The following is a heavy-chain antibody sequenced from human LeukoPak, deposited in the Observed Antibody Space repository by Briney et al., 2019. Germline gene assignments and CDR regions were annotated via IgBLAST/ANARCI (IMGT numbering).Heavy chain of an antibody. CDR3: ARHSGSGWQALGY. CDR1: GYTFTSYY. Sequence: GASVKVSCKASGYTFTSYYMHWVRQAPGQGLEWMGIINPSGGSTSYAQKFQGRVTMTRDTSTSTVYMELRSLESDDTAVYYCARHSGSGWQALGYWGQGTLVTVSS. D-gene: IGHD6-19*01. V-gene: IGHV1-46*01. J-gene: IGHJ4*02. CDR2: INPSGGST.